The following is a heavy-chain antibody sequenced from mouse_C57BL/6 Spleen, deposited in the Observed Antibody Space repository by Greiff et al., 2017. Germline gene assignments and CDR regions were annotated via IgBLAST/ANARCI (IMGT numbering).Heavy chain of an antibody. V-gene: IGHV1-19*01. Sequence: EVQLQQSGPVLVKPGASVKMSCKASGYTFTDYYMNWVKQSHGKSLEWIGDINPDNGGTSYNQKFKGKATLTVNKSSSTAYMELNSLTSEDAAVYYWARLYYGSSYRYAMDYWGQGTSVTVSS. J-gene: IGHJ4*01. CDR3: ARLYYGSSYRYAMDY. CDR1: GYTFTDYY. CDR2: INPDNGGT. D-gene: IGHD1-1*01.